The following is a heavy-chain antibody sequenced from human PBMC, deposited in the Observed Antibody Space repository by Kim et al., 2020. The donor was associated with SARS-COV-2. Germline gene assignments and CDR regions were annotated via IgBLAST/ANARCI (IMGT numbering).Heavy chain of an antibody. D-gene: IGHD5-18*01. CDR3: ASRGYTYGSDY. CDR1: GGSISSSSYY. J-gene: IGHJ4*02. Sequence: SETLSLTCSVSGGSISSSSYYWGWSRQPPGKGLEWIGSFYYSGSTFYNPSLKSRVTISVDTSKNQFSLKLSSVTAADTAVYYCASRGYTYGSDYWGQGTLVTVSS. CDR2: FYYSGST. V-gene: IGHV4-39*01.